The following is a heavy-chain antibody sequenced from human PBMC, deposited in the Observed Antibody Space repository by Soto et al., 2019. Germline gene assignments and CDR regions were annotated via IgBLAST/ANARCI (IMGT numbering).Heavy chain of an antibody. J-gene: IGHJ4*02. V-gene: IGHV4-59*08. Sequence: QVQLQESGPGLVKPSETLSLTCTVSGGSITTYYWSWIRQSPGKGLEWIAYIYYNGTTNYNPSLKSRVTISVDTSKNQFSLKLSSVTAADTAVYYCARLYDYFDSWGQGTLVTVSS. CDR2: IYYNGTT. CDR3: ARLYDYFDS. CDR1: GGSITTYY.